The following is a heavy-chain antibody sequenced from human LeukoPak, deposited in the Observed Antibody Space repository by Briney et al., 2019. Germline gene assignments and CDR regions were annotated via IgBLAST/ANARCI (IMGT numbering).Heavy chain of an antibody. CDR3: ATSVGYDSSGSPYFDY. CDR2: ISYDGSNK. V-gene: IGHV3-30*03. J-gene: IGHJ4*02. D-gene: IGHD3-22*01. Sequence: GRSLRLSCAASGFTFSSYGMHWVRQAPGKGLEWVAVISYDGSNKYYADSVKGRFTIPRDNSKNTLYLQMSSLRAEDTAVYYCATSVGYDSSGSPYFDYWGQGTLVTVSS. CDR1: GFTFSSYG.